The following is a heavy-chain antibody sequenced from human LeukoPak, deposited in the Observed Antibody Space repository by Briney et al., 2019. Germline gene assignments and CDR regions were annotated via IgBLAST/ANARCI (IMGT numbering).Heavy chain of an antibody. Sequence: HAGGSLRLSCAASGFTFSSYGMSWVRQAPGKGLEWVSSISGSVDNTYYADSVKGRFTISRDNSKNTLYLQINSLRAEDTAVYYCAKNPGGYDYRFDYWGQGTLVTVSS. D-gene: IGHD5-12*01. CDR3: AKNPGGYDYRFDY. V-gene: IGHV3-23*01. CDR2: ISGSVDNT. J-gene: IGHJ4*02. CDR1: GFTFSSYG.